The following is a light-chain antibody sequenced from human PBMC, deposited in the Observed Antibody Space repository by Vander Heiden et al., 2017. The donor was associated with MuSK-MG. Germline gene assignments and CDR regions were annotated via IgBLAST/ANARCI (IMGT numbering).Light chain of an antibody. Sequence: DIVITQSPDSLALSLGERATINCRSSQRIFCNTDCKNYLAWDQQKPGQRPKLQHSWASTRESGVPDRLSGHGPRTPFTPNISSLQAEAGAVYYSQKHDSTPQAFGQGTKVEIK. CDR3: QKHDSTPQA. J-gene: IGKJ1*01. CDR2: WAS. CDR1: QRIFCNTDCKNY. V-gene: IGKV4-1*01.